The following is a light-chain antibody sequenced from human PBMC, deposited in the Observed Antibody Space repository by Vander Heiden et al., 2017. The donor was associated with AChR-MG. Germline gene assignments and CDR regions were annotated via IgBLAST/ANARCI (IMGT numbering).Light chain of an antibody. CDR3: GTWETARNAVI. V-gene: IGLV1-51*01. CDR1: TSHIQHTL. J-gene: IGLJ2*01. Sequence: QSVLTQPPSLSAAPGHNVTISCSGCTSHIQHTLVSWYQHLPGTVPKRLISDNNRRPSGIPDRVSVSKSGTSATLGITGLQTEDVADYYCGTWETARNAVIFGGGTRLSVL. CDR2: DNN.